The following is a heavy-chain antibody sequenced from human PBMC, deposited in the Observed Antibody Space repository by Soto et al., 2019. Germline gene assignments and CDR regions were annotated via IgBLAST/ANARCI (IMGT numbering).Heavy chain of an antibody. D-gene: IGHD3-22*01. CDR2: IYYSGST. CDR1: GGSISSSSYY. Sequence: QLQLQESGPGLVKPSETLSLTCTVSGGSISSSSYYWGWIRQPPGKGLEWIGSIYYSGSTYYNPSLKSRVTISVDTSKNQFSLKLSSVTAADTAVYYCARGIVVDAFDIWGQGTMVTVSS. J-gene: IGHJ3*02. V-gene: IGHV4-39*01. CDR3: ARGIVVDAFDI.